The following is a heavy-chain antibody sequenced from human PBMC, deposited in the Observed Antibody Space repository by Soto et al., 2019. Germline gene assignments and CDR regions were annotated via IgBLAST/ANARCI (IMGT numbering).Heavy chain of an antibody. V-gene: IGHV1-69*13. CDR2: IIPIFGTA. CDR1: GGTFSSYA. D-gene: IGHD6-19*01. CDR3: ARGANSGWYRLHFDY. Sequence: GASVKVSCKASGGTFSSYAISWVRQAPGQGLEWMGGIIPIFGTANYAQKFQGRVTITADESTSTAYMELSSLRSEDTAVYYCARGANSGWYRLHFDYWGQGTLVTVSS. J-gene: IGHJ4*02.